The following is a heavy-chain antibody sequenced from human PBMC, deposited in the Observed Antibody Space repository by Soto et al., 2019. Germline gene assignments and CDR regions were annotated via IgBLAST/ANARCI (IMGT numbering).Heavy chain of an antibody. V-gene: IGHV3-30-3*01. J-gene: IGHJ6*02. Sequence: QVQLVESGGGVVQPGRSLRLSCAASGFTFSSYAMHWVRQAPGKGLEWVAVISYDGSNKYYADSVKGRFTISRDNSKNTLYLQMNSLRAEDTAVYYCASSTIFGDSDGMDVWGQGTTVTVSS. CDR2: ISYDGSNK. CDR3: ASSTIFGDSDGMDV. D-gene: IGHD3-3*01. CDR1: GFTFSSYA.